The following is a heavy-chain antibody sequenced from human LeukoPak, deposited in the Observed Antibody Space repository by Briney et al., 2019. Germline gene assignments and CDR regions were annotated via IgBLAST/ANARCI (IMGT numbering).Heavy chain of an antibody. V-gene: IGHV1-2*06. CDR2: INPNSGGT. D-gene: IGHD2-21*02. CDR3: ARGGVDCGGDCYAGGWFDP. J-gene: IGHJ5*02. CDR1: GYTFTGYY. Sequence: ASVKVSSKASGYTFTGYYMHWVRQAPGQGLEWMGRINPNSGGTNYAQKFQGRVTMTRDTSISTAYMELSRLRSDDTAVYYCARGGVDCGGDCYAGGWFDPWGQGTLVTVSS.